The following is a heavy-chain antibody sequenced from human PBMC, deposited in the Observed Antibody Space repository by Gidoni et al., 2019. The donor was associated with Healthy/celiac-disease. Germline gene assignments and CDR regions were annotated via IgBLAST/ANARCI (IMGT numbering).Heavy chain of an antibody. V-gene: IGHV4-38-2*02. CDR2: IYHSGST. Sequence: QVQLQESGPGLVKPSETLSLPCTVSGSSISSGYYWGWIRQPPGKGLEWIGSIYHSGSTYYNPSLKSRVTISVDTSKNQFSLKLSSVTAADTAVYYCARDGEGYSNYVDYWGQGTLVTVSS. J-gene: IGHJ4*02. CDR3: ARDGEGYSNYVDY. CDR1: GSSISSGYY. D-gene: IGHD4-4*01.